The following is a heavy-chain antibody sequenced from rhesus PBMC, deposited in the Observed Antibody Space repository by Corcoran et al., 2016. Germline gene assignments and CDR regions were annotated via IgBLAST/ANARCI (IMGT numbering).Heavy chain of an antibody. V-gene: IGHV4-73*01. CDR2: IDGNSAST. J-gene: IGHJ4*01. Sequence: QVKLQQWGEGLVKPSETLSLTCAVYGGSISGYYWSWIRQPPGKGLEWIGNIDGNSASTNDNPSLKNRVTISKDTAKNQFSLKLVSVTAADTAVYYCARERIWTGYCTFDYWGQGVLVTVSS. CDR3: ARERIWTGYCTFDY. CDR1: GGSISGYY. D-gene: IGHD3-3*01.